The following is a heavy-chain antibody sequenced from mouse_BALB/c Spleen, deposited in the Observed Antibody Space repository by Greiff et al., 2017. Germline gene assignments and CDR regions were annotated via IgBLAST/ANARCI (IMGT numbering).Heavy chain of an antibody. CDR1: GFTFSSYT. J-gene: IGHJ2*01. Sequence: EVNLVESGGGLVQPGGSLKLSCAASGFTFSSYTMSWVRQTPEKRLEWVAYISNGGGSTYYPDTVKGRFTISRDNAKNTLYLQMSSLKSEDTAMYYCARHGYGNSLYYFDYWGQGTTLTVSS. CDR2: ISNGGGST. CDR3: ARHGYGNSLYYFDY. D-gene: IGHD2-10*02. V-gene: IGHV5-12-2*01.